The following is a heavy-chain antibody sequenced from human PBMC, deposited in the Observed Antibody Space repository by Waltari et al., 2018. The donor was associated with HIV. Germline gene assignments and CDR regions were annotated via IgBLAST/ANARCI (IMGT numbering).Heavy chain of an antibody. CDR1: GGTFSSYA. J-gene: IGHJ6*02. D-gene: IGHD1-20*01. CDR2: INPIFGTA. CDR3: ARLTGTDTGNSRMYNYYYDMDV. Sequence: QVQLVQSGAEVKKPGSSVKVSCKASGGTFSSYAISWVRQAPGQGLEWMGGINPIFGTANYAQKFQGRVTITADESTSTAYMELSSLRSEDTAVYYCARLTGTDTGNSRMYNYYYDMDVWGQGTTVTVSS. V-gene: IGHV1-69*13.